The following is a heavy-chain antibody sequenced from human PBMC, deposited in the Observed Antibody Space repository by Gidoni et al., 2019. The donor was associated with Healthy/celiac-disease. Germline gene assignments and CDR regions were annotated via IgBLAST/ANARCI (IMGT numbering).Heavy chain of an antibody. J-gene: IGHJ3*02. Sequence: APGKGLEWVSVIYSGGSTYYADSVKGRFTISRDNSKNTLYLQMNSLRAEDTAVYYCARGGTYYYDSSGSTGAFDIWGQGTMVTVSS. D-gene: IGHD3-22*01. CDR3: ARGGTYYYDSSGSTGAFDI. V-gene: IGHV3-53*01. CDR2: IYSGGST.